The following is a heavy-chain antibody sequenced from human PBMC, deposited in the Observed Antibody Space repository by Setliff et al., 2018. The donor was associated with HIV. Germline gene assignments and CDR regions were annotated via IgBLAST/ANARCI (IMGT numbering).Heavy chain of an antibody. J-gene: IGHJ2*01. V-gene: IGHV4-38-2*02. CDR1: GYSISSDYY. CDR2: IYHTGST. CDR3: ATPPIAGVRGYPQGWYFDL. Sequence: SETLSLTCTVSGYSISSDYYWGWIRQPPGKGLEWIGSIYHTGSTYYNPSLKSRVTISVDTSKNQSSLKLTSVTAADTAVYYCATPPIAGVRGYPQGWYFDLWGRGTLVTVSS. D-gene: IGHD3-10*01.